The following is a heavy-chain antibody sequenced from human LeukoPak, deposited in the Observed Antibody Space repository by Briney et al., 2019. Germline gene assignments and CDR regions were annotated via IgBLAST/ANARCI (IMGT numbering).Heavy chain of an antibody. CDR1: GFSLNSTGVG. J-gene: IGHJ4*02. V-gene: IGHV2-5*01. CDR3: AYRLTRSSPFDY. D-gene: IGHD1-14*01. CDR2: IYWNDEK. Sequence: SGPTLVNPTQTLTLSCTFSGFSLNSTGVGVGWIRQPPGKALEWLTLIYWNDEKRYTPSLKSRLTITKHTSKNQVVLTMTNMDPVDTATYYCAYRLTRSSPFDYWGQGTLVTVSS.